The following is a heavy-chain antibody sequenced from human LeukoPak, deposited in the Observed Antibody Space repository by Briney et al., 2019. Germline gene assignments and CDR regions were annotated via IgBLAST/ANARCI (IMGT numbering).Heavy chain of an antibody. D-gene: IGHD3-10*01. Sequence: PGGSLRLSCAASGFTFSSYGMNWVRQAPGKGLEWVSYIADDSTATYYPDSVKGRFTISRDNSKNTLSLLMNSLRAEDTAVYYCARGSFGTLWYFDLWGRGTLVTVSS. J-gene: IGHJ2*01. CDR1: GFTFSSYG. CDR2: IADDSTAT. CDR3: ARGSFGTLWYFDL. V-gene: IGHV3-23*01.